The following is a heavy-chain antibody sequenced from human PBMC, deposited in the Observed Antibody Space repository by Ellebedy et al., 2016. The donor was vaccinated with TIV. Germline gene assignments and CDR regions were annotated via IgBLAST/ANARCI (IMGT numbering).Heavy chain of an antibody. Sequence: GESLKISXAASGFTFSSYSMNWVRQAPGKGLEWVSYISSSSSTIYYADSVKGRFTISRDNAKNSLYLQMNSLRAEDTAVYYCARDGLHGYNKMGYWGQGTLLTVSS. CDR2: ISSSSSTI. D-gene: IGHD5-24*01. J-gene: IGHJ4*02. CDR3: ARDGLHGYNKMGY. V-gene: IGHV3-48*01. CDR1: GFTFSSYS.